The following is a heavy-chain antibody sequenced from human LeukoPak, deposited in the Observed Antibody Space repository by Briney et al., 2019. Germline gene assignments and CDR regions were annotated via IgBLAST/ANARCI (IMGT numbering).Heavy chain of an antibody. CDR3: ARAYSSSWYGRFDP. V-gene: IGHV4-39*07. CDR2: IHHSGST. Sequence: SETLSLTCTVSGGSISSSSYYCGWICQSPGKGLEWIGSIHHSGSTSYNPSLKSRVTISIDTSKNQFSLKLSSVTAADTAVYYCARAYSSSWYGRFDPWGQGTLVTVSS. CDR1: GGSISSSSYY. J-gene: IGHJ5*02. D-gene: IGHD6-13*01.